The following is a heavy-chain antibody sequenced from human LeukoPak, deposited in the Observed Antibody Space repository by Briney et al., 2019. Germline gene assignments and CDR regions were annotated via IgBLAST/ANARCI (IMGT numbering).Heavy chain of an antibody. CDR1: GFTFSGSA. CDR3: TSGDSGSYYGVDY. V-gene: IGHV3-73*01. J-gene: IGHJ4*02. CDR2: IRSKANSYAT. Sequence: GGSLRLSCAVSGFTFSGSAMHWVRQASGKGLEWVGRIRSKANSYATAYAASVKGRFTISRDDSQSTAYLQMDSLKTEDTAVYYCTSGDSGSYYGVDYWGQGTLVTVSS. D-gene: IGHD1-26*01.